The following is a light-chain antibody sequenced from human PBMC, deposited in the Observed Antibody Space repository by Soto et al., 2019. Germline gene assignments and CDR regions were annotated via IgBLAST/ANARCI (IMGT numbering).Light chain of an antibody. CDR1: QGIIDY. CDR3: QKYNSAPRT. J-gene: IGKJ1*01. Sequence: DIQMTQSPSSLAASVGDRVTITCRASQGIIDYLAWYQQKPGRAPKLLIYAASTLHSGVPSRFSGSGAGTDFNLTISRLQPEDVATYYCQKYNSAPRTFGQGTKVEIK. CDR2: AAS. V-gene: IGKV1-27*01.